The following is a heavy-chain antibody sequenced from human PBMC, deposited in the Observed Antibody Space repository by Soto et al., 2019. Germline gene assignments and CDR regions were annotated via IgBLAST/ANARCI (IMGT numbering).Heavy chain of an antibody. CDR3: ARGYYDFFYGMDV. J-gene: IGHJ6*02. CDR1: GGSISSSSYY. CDR2: IYYSGST. V-gene: IGHV4-39*01. Sequence: SETLSLTCTVSGGSISSSSYYWGWIRQPPGKGLEWIGSIYYSGSTYYNPSLKSRATISVDTSKNQFSLKLSSVTAADTAVYYCARGYYDFFYGMDVWGQGTTVTVSS.